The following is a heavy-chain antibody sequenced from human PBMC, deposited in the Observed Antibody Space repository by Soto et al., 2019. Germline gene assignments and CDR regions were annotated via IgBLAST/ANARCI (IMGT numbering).Heavy chain of an antibody. CDR2: MNPNSGNT. CDR3: ATGNVLRQNPFYYYVWGNYRYPISYYYYGMDV. D-gene: IGHD3-16*02. Sequence: GPSVKVSCKASGYPFPSSDINWVRQATGQGLEWMGWMNPNSGNTGYAQKFQGRVTMTRNTSINTAYMELSSLRSEDTAVYYCATGNVLRQNPFYYYVWGNYRYPISYYYYGMDVWGQGTTVTVSS. V-gene: IGHV1-8*01. J-gene: IGHJ6*02. CDR1: GYPFPSSD.